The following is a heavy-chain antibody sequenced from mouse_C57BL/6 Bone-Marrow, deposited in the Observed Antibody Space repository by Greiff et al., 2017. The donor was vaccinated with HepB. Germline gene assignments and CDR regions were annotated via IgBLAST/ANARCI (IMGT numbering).Heavy chain of an antibody. Sequence: QVQLQQPGAELVRPGTSVKLSCKASGYTFTSYWMHWVKQRPGQGLEWIGVIDPSDSYTNYNQKFKGKATLTVDTSSSTAYMQLSSLTSEDSAVYYCARGRRGGAMDYWGQGTSVTFSS. V-gene: IGHV1-59*01. D-gene: IGHD1-2*01. CDR3: ARGRRGGAMDY. J-gene: IGHJ4*01. CDR1: GYTFTSYW. CDR2: IDPSDSYT.